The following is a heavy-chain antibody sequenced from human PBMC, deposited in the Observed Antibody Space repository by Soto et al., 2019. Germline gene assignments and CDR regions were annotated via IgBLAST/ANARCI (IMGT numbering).Heavy chain of an antibody. CDR2: IYYSGST. J-gene: IGHJ4*02. Sequence: SETLSLTCTVSGGSISSSSYYWGWIRQPPGKGLEWIGNIYYSGSTYYNPSLKSRVAISVDTSKNQFSLKLNSVTAADTAVYYCARLNGDPDYWGQGILVTVSS. CDR3: ARLNGDPDY. D-gene: IGHD7-27*01. CDR1: GGSISSSSYY. V-gene: IGHV4-39*07.